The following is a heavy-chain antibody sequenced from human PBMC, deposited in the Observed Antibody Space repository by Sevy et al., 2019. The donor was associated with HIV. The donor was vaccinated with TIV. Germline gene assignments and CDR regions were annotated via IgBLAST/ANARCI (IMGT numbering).Heavy chain of an antibody. J-gene: IGHJ4*02. CDR2: IHYSGNT. D-gene: IGHD6-19*01. CDR3: AKGIAVAGPLDY. V-gene: IGHV4-59*01. Sequence: SETLSLTCSVSGDSITSYYWTWIRQPPGKGLEWIGYIHYSGNTNYNPSLKSRVSISVDRSKNQFSLNLNSVTATDTAVYYCAKGIAVAGPLDYWGQGTLVTVSS. CDR1: GDSITSYY.